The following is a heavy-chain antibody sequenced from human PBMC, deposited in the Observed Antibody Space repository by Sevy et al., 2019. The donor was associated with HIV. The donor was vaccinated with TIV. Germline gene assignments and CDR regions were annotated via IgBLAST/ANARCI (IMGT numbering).Heavy chain of an antibody. V-gene: IGHV3-23*01. CDR3: ANLGTSYYESSSYYYQAPFDY. CDR1: GFTFSSYA. J-gene: IGHJ4*02. CDR2: ISGSGGRT. D-gene: IGHD3-22*01. Sequence: GGSLRLSCAASGFTFSSYAMSWVRQAPGKGLEWVSGISGSGGRTYYADSVKGRFTISRDNSKNTLYLQMKSLRAEDTAVYYCANLGTSYYESSSYYYQAPFDYWGQGTLVTVSP.